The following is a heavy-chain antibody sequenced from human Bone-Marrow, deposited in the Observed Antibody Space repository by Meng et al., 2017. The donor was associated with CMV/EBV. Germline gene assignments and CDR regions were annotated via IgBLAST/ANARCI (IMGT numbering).Heavy chain of an antibody. J-gene: IGHJ4*02. V-gene: IGHV1-2*02. CDR1: GYTFTGYY. CDR3: ARVESGYEHFDY. Sequence: GESLKVSCKASGYTFTGYYMHWVRQAPGQGLEWMGWINPNSGGTNYAQKFQGRVTMTRDTSISTAYMELSRLRSVDTAVYYCARVESGYEHFDYWGQGTLVTVSS. D-gene: IGHD5-12*01. CDR2: INPNSGGT.